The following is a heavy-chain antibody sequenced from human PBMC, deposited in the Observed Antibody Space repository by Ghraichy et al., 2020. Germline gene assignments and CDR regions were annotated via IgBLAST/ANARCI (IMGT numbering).Heavy chain of an antibody. Sequence: GGSLRLSCAASGFTFSSYAMSWVRQAPGKGLEWVSAISGSGGSTYYADSVKGRFTISRDNSKNTLYLQMNSLRAEDTAVYYCARCKVGADYYFDYWGQGTLVTVSS. V-gene: IGHV3-23*01. J-gene: IGHJ4*02. CDR2: ISGSGGST. CDR3: ARCKVGADYYFDY. CDR1: GFTFSSYA. D-gene: IGHD1-26*01.